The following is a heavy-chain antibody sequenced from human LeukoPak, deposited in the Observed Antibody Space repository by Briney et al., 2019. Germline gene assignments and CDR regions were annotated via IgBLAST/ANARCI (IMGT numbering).Heavy chain of an antibody. CDR2: INPSGGST. CDR1: GYTFTSYY. Sequence: GASVKVSCKASGYTFTSYYMHWVRQAPGQGLEWMGIINPSGGSTSYAQKFQGRVTMTEDTSTDTAYMELSSLRSEDTAVYYCATEPYSGSPSGGYWGQGTLVTVSS. V-gene: IGHV1-46*01. D-gene: IGHD1-26*01. J-gene: IGHJ4*02. CDR3: ATEPYSGSPSGGY.